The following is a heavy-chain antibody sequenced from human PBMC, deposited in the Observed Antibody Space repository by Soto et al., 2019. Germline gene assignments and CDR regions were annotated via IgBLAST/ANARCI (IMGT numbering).Heavy chain of an antibody. CDR2: IYYSGST. CDR3: ARDKSGYGQGIDV. J-gene: IGHJ6*02. V-gene: IGHV4-59*01. D-gene: IGHD6-25*01. CDR1: GGSISSYY. Sequence: SETLSLTCTVSGGSISSYYWSWIRQPPGKGLEWIGYIYYSGSTNYNPSLKSRVTISVDTSKNQFSLKLSSVTAADTAVYYCARDKSGYGQGIDVCGQGSTVILSS.